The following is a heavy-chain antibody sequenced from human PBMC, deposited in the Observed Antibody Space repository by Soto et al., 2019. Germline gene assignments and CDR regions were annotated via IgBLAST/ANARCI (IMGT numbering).Heavy chain of an antibody. CDR3: ARDLWGYCGADCYPLDV. CDR2: IYHSGST. Sequence: PSETLSLTCAVSGGSISSGGYSWSWIRQPPGKGLEWIGYIYHSGSTYYNPSLKSRVTISVDTSKNQFSLKVNSVTVADTAVYYCARDLWGYCGADCYPLDVWGQGTTVTVSS. D-gene: IGHD2-21*02. J-gene: IGHJ6*02. CDR1: GGSISSGGYS. V-gene: IGHV4-30-2*01.